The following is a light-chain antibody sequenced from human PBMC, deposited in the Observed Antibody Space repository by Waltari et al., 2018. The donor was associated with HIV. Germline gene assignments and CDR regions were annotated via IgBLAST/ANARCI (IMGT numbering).Light chain of an antibody. J-gene: IGKJ2*01. V-gene: IGKV3-11*01. CDR2: DAS. Sequence: EIVLTQSPANLSLSPGETATLSCRASQSIGNSLAWYVQKPGLAPRRLIYDASTRAAGVPDRFTGSGSGTNFTLTISTLESEDVGIYYCQQRTNWPLYTFGQGTKLEAK. CDR3: QQRTNWPLYT. CDR1: QSIGNS.